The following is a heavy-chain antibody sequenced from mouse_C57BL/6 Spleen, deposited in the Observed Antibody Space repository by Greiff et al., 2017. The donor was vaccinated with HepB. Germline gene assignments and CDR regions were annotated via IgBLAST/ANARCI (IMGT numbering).Heavy chain of an antibody. V-gene: IGHV1-64*01. CDR1: GYTFTSYW. Sequence: QVQLKQPGAELVKPGASVKLSCKASGYTFTSYWMHWVKQRPGQGLEWIGMIHPNSGSTNYNEKFKSKATLTVDKSSSTAYMQLSSLTSEDSAVYYCARGGDGYYLYYFDYWGQGTTLTVSS. J-gene: IGHJ2*01. CDR2: IHPNSGST. D-gene: IGHD2-3*01. CDR3: ARGGDGYYLYYFDY.